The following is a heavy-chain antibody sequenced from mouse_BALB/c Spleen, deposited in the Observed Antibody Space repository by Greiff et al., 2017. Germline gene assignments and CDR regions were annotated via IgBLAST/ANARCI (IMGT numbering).Heavy chain of an antibody. CDR2: IRNKANGYTT. D-gene: IGHD2-3*01. J-gene: IGHJ4*01. Sequence: EVKLVESGGGLVQPGGSLRLSCATSGFTFTDYYMSWVRQPPGKALEWLGFIRNKANGYTTEYSASVKGRFTISRDNSQSILYLQMNTLRAEDSATYYCARADGHYVGAMDYWGQGTSVTVSS. CDR1: GFTFTDYY. CDR3: ARADGHYVGAMDY. V-gene: IGHV7-3*02.